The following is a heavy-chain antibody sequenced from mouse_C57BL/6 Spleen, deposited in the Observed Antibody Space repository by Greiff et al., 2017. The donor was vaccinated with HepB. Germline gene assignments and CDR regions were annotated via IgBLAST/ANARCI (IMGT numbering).Heavy chain of an antibody. CDR3: ARVGFNGEGYYPRDY. J-gene: IGHJ4*01. Sequence: QVQLQQPGTELVKPGASVKLSCKASGYTFTSYWMHWVKQRPGQGLEWIGNINPSNGGTNYNEKFKSKATLTVDKSSSTAYMQLSSLTSEDSAVYYCARVGFNGEGYYPRDYWGQGTSVTVSS. D-gene: IGHD2-3*01. CDR1: GYTFTSYW. V-gene: IGHV1-53*01. CDR2: INPSNGGT.